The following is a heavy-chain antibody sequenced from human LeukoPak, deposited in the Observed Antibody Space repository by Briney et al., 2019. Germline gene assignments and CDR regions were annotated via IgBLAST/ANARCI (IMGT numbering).Heavy chain of an antibody. D-gene: IGHD5-24*01. Sequence: KPSETLSLTCAVYGGSFSGYYWSWIRQPPGKGLEWIGEINHSGSTNYNPSLKSRVTISVDTSKNQFSLKLSSVTAADTAVYYCASRRRDGYNSPPDYWSQGTLVTVSS. CDR1: GGSFSGYY. CDR3: ASRRRDGYNSPPDY. V-gene: IGHV4-34*01. CDR2: INHSGST. J-gene: IGHJ4*02.